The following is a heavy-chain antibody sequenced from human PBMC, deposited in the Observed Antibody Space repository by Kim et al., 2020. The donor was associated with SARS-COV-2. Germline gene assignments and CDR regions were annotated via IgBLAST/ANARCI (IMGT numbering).Heavy chain of an antibody. CDR1: GFTFGNYW. CDR3: ARYGYTAGLDS. D-gene: IGHD5-18*01. J-gene: IGHJ4*02. V-gene: IGHV3-7*03. Sequence: GGSLRLSCAASGFTFGNYWMSWVRQAPGKGLEWVANMKEDGSEKHYVDSVKGRFTISRDNAKKSLYLQMNSLRAEDTALYYCARYGYTAGLDSWGQGTLVTVSS. CDR2: MKEDGSEK.